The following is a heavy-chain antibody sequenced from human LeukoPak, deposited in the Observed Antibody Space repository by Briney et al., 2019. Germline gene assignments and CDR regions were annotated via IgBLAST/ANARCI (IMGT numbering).Heavy chain of an antibody. CDR1: GFMFSTNW. CDR3: ARSPATGTTDS. Sequence: PGGSLRLSCAASGFMFSTNWMCWVRQAPGKGLEWVANINQDGSEEYYVDSVKGRFTISRDNAKNSLYLQMNSLRAEDTAVYYCARSPATGTTDSWGQGTLVTVSS. D-gene: IGHD1-1*01. J-gene: IGHJ4*02. CDR2: INQDGSEE. V-gene: IGHV3-7*01.